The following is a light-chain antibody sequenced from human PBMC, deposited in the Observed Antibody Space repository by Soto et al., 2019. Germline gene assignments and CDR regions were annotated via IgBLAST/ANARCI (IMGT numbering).Light chain of an antibody. V-gene: IGLV2-14*01. J-gene: IGLJ3*02. CDR3: SSYTGSSTLWV. CDR1: SSDVGGYNY. CDR2: EVS. Sequence: QPVLTQPASVSGSPGQSITISCTGTSSDVGGYNYVSWYQQHPGKAPKLMIYEVSNRPSGVSNRFSGSKSGNTASLTISGLQAEDEADYYCSSYTGSSTLWVFGGGTKLTVL.